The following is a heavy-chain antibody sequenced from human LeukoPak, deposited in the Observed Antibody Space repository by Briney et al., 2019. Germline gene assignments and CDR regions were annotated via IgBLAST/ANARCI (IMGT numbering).Heavy chain of an antibody. CDR3: ARAPAGPPYYYMDV. CDR1: GDSMSRYY. D-gene: IGHD6-19*01. CDR2: IYYSGST. Sequence: KPSETLSLTRTVSGDSMSRYYWSWIRQTPGKGLEWIGYIYYSGSTNYNPSLKSRITIPVDTSKNQFSLKLSSVTAADTAVYYCARAPAGPPYYYMDVWGKGTTVTVSS. J-gene: IGHJ6*03. V-gene: IGHV4-59*01.